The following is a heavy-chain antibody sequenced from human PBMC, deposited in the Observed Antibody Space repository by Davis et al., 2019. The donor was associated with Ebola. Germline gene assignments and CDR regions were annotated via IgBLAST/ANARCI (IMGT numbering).Heavy chain of an antibody. J-gene: IGHJ4*02. Sequence: MPSETLSLTCAVYGGSFSDYSWNWIRQPPGKGLEWIGEINHRGSTTYGPSLKSRLTISVDTSKNQFSLKLSSVTAADTAVYYCARRIQLWLAPFDYWGQGTLVTVSS. CDR3: ARRIQLWLAPFDY. CDR1: GGSFSDYS. D-gene: IGHD5-18*01. CDR2: INHRGST. V-gene: IGHV4-34*01.